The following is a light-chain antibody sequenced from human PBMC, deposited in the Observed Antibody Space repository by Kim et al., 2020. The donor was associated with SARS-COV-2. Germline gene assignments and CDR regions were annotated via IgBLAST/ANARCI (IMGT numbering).Light chain of an antibody. J-gene: IGLJ2*01. CDR3: GTWDSSLSAGV. Sequence: GRKVTTSCSGSSSNIGNNSVSWYQRVPGTAPNLLIYDNNKRPSEMPDRFSGSKFGTSATLGITGLLTGDEADYYCGTWDSSLSAGVFGGGTQLTVL. CDR1: SSNIGNNS. V-gene: IGLV1-51*01. CDR2: DNN.